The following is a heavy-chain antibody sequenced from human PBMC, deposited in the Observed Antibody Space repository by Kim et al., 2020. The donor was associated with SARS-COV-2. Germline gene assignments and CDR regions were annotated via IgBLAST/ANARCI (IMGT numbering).Heavy chain of an antibody. Sequence: GGSLRLSCVVSGFSFTTNWMSWVRQAPGKGLEWVAQIKRDGTEKYYGYSVEGRFTISRDNAKNSLYLQMNSLSAEDTAVYYCAGDRRYSLDHWGQGTLVTVSS. J-gene: IGHJ4*02. D-gene: IGHD2-15*01. V-gene: IGHV3-7*01. CDR1: GFSFTTNW. CDR2: IKRDGTEK. CDR3: AGDRRYSLDH.